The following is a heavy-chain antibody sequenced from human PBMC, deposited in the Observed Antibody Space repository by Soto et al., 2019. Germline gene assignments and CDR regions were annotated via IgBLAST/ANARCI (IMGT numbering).Heavy chain of an antibody. J-gene: IGHJ4*02. CDR2: INSDGSST. CDR3: ARGGGPFMNSVTNPFDY. D-gene: IGHD4-17*01. V-gene: IGHV3-74*01. Sequence: PGGSLRLSCAASGFTFSSYWMHWVRQAPGKGLVWVSRINSDGSSTSYADSVKGRFTISRHNSKNTLYLQMDSLRTEDTAVYYCARGGGPFMNSVTNPFDYWGQGTLVTVSS. CDR1: GFTFSSYW.